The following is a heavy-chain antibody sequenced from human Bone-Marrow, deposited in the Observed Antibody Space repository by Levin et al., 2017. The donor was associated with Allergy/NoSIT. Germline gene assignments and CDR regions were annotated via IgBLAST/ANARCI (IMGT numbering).Heavy chain of an antibody. Sequence: GASVKVSCKASGYTFTSYGISWVRQAPGQGLEWMGWISAYNGKIKYAQKLQGRVTMTTDTSTSTAYMELRSLRSDDTAVYYCARSGGVTATRVIDYWGQGTLVTVSS. D-gene: IGHD2-21*02. J-gene: IGHJ4*02. CDR3: ARSGGVTATRVIDY. CDR2: ISAYNGKI. V-gene: IGHV1-18*01. CDR1: GYTFTSYG.